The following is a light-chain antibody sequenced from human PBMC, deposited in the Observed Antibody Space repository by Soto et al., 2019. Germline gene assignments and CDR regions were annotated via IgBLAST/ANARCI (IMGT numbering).Light chain of an antibody. CDR1: QSVSSY. CDR2: DAS. V-gene: IGKV3-11*01. CDR3: QQRSSN. J-gene: IGKJ4*01. Sequence: EIVLTQSPASLSLSPGEIATLSCRASQSVSSYLAWYQQKPGQAPRLLIYDASNRATGIPARFSGSGSGTDFTLTISSLEPEDFAVYYCQQRSSNFGGGTKVDIK.